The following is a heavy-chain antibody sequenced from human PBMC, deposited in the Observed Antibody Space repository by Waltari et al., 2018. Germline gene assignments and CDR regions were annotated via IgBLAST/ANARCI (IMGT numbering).Heavy chain of an antibody. D-gene: IGHD6-6*01. V-gene: IGHV1-69*10. CDR2: IIPILSIA. J-gene: IGHJ5*02. CDR1: GGTFSSYA. CDR3: ARDSPREYSST. Sequence: QVQLVQSGAEVKKPGSSVKVSCKASGGTFSSYALSWVRQAPGQGLEWMGGIIPILSIANNAQKFQGRVTITADKTTSTAYMELSSLRSEDTAVYCCARDSPREYSSTWGQGTLVTVSS.